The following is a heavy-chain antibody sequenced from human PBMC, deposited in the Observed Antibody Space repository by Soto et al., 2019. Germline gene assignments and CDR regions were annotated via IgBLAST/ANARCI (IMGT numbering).Heavy chain of an antibody. D-gene: IGHD3-22*01. Sequence: SLNISCKGSGYSFAGYWITWVRQKPGKGLEWMGRIDPSDSQTYYSPSFRGHVTISVTKSITTVFLQWSSLRASDTAMYYCARQIYDSDTGPNFQYYFDSWGQGTPVTVSS. J-gene: IGHJ4*02. V-gene: IGHV5-10-1*01. CDR3: ARQIYDSDTGPNFQYYFDS. CDR2: IDPSDSQT. CDR1: GYSFAGYW.